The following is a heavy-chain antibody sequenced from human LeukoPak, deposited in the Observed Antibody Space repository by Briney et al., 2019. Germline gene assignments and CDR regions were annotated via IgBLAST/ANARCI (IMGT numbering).Heavy chain of an antibody. CDR1: GGSFSGYY. CDR3: ARLAGFYYGSGSYSDY. D-gene: IGHD3-10*01. V-gene: IGHV4-34*01. Sequence: SETLSLTCAVYGGSFSGYYWSWIRQPPGKGLEWIGEINHSGSTNYNPSLKSRVTISVDTSKNQFSLKLSSVTAADTAVYYCARLAGFYYGSGSYSDYWGQGTLVTVSS. J-gene: IGHJ4*02. CDR2: INHSGST.